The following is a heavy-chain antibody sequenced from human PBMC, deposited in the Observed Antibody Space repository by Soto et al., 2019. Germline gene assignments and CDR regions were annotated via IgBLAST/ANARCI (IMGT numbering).Heavy chain of an antibody. D-gene: IGHD6-25*01. CDR1: WYSFTRYW. Sequence: GGSLETFLNGLWYSFTRYWLSLVRQMPGKGLGGVGRIDPSDSYTNYSPPFQGHVTIQAEKSVSTAYLQWNSLRAADTGIYYCVTQRYSNGSSYYYCIDVWGQGTLVTVSS. CDR2: IDPSDSYT. V-gene: IGHV5-10-1*01. CDR3: VTQRYSNGSSYYYCIDV. J-gene: IGHJ6*02.